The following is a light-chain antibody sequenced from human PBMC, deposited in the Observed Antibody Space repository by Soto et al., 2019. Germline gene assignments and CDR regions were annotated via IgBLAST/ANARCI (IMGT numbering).Light chain of an antibody. Sequence: DIQMTQSPSTLSASVGDRVTITCRASHSMSSWLAWYQQKPGKAPKLLIYDASSLESGVPSRFSGSGSGTEFTLTISSLQPDDFATYYCQHYNSYSEAFGQGTKVDIK. CDR3: QHYNSYSEA. J-gene: IGKJ1*01. V-gene: IGKV1-5*01. CDR1: HSMSSW. CDR2: DAS.